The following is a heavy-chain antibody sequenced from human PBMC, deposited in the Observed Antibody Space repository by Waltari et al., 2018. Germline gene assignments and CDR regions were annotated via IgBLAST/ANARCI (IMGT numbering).Heavy chain of an antibody. V-gene: IGHV1-69*04. Sequence: QVHLVQSGSEVKEPASSVTVSCKASGATCSSPAVHWVLQAPGHGLGWMGRLIPASGLVSSPQSFQDRVTFTADNSMTIVYMEVRSLTSEDTATYYCARGRVGPFGLDVWGQGTTVVVS. CDR1: GATCSSPA. J-gene: IGHJ6*02. CDR3: ARGRVGPFGLDV. D-gene: IGHD1-26*01. CDR2: LIPASGLV.